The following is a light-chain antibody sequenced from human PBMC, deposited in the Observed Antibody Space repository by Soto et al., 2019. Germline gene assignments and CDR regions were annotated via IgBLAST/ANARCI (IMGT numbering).Light chain of an antibody. CDR1: QGIRND. Sequence: NKMNQSLSSLSASVGNRVNITGRASQGIRNDLGWYQQKPGKAPKLLIYAASSLQSGVPSRFSGSRSGAEFTLTISSLQPEDFATYYCQQLNGYLELTFGGGTKV. J-gene: IGKJ4*01. V-gene: IGKV1-17*01. CDR2: AAS. CDR3: QQLNGYLELT.